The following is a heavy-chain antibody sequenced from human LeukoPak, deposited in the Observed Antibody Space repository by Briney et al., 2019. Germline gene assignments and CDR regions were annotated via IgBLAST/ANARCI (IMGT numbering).Heavy chain of an antibody. CDR3: ARVTDYGDYLDY. Sequence: PSETLSLTCTVSGGSISSYYWSWIRQPPGKGLEWIGYIYYSGSTNYNPSLKSRVTISVDTSKNQFSLKLSSVTAADTAVYYCARVTDYGDYLDYWGQRTLVTVSS. CDR2: IYYSGST. CDR1: GGSISSYY. V-gene: IGHV4-59*01. D-gene: IGHD4-17*01. J-gene: IGHJ4*02.